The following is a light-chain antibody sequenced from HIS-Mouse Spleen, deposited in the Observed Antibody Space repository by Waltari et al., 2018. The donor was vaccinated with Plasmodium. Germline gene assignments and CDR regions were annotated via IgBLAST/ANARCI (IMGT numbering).Light chain of an antibody. Sequence: SSELTQDPAVSVALGQTVRITCQGASLRSYYASCYQQKPGQAPVLVIYGKNNRPSGIPDRFSGSSSGNTASLTITGAQAEDEADYYCNSRDSSGNHWVFGGGTKLTVL. CDR1: SLRSYY. V-gene: IGLV3-19*01. CDR3: NSRDSSGNHWV. J-gene: IGLJ3*02. CDR2: GKN.